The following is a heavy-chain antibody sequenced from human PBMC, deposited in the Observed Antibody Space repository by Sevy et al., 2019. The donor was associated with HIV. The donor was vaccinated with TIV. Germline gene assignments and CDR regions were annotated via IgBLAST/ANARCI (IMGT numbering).Heavy chain of an antibody. CDR1: GFTFDDYA. Sequence: GGSLRLSCAASGFTFDDYAMHWVRQAPGKGLEWVSGISWNSGSIGYADSVKGRFTISRDNAKNSLYLQMNSLRAEDTPLYYCAKQKRPYCSGGSCFGSYAFDIWGQGTMVTVSS. CDR2: ISWNSGSI. D-gene: IGHD2-15*01. CDR3: AKQKRPYCSGGSCFGSYAFDI. V-gene: IGHV3-9*01. J-gene: IGHJ3*02.